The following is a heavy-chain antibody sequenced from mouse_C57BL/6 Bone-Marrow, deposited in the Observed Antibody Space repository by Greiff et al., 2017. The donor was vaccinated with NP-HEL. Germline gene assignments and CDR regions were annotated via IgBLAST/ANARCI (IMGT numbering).Heavy chain of an antibody. CDR3: ARFDFDGNYDYAMDY. J-gene: IGHJ4*01. V-gene: IGHV1-81*01. Sequence: QVQLQQSGAELARPGASVKLSCKASGYTFTSYGISWVKQRTGQGLEWIGEIYPRSGNTYYNEKFKGKATLTADKSSSTAYMELRSLTSEDSAVYFCARFDFDGNYDYAMDYWGQGTSVTVSS. CDR2: IYPRSGNT. CDR1: GYTFTSYG. D-gene: IGHD2-1*01.